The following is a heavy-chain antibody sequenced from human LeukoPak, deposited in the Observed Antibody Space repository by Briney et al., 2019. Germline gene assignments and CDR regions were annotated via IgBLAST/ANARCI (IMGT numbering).Heavy chain of an antibody. CDR1: GFSFSSYG. J-gene: IGHJ4*02. CDR3: AKEMGSVYFDF. CDR2: VSYDGSSK. V-gene: IGHV3-33*06. Sequence: GGSLRLSCTASGFSFSSYGLHWVRQTPGKGLEWVALVSYDGSSKDYVDSVKGRFTISRDDSKNTVYLQINSLRAEDTAVYYCAKEMGSVYFDFWGQGTLVTVSS. D-gene: IGHD3-10*01.